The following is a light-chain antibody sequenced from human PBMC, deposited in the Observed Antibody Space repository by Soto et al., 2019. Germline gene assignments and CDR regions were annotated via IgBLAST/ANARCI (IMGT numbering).Light chain of an antibody. Sequence: EIVLTQSPGTLSLSPGEGATLSCSASQSVSSSYLAWDQQKPCQAPRLLIYGASSRATGIQDRFSGSGAGTDVNLTIRRLEPEDFGVYYCQQYGSSPWAFVQGTRVES. CDR2: GAS. J-gene: IGKJ1*01. V-gene: IGKV3-20*01. CDR3: QQYGSSPWA. CDR1: QSVSSSY.